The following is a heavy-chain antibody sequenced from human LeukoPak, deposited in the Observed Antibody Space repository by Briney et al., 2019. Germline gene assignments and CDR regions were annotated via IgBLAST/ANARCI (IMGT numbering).Heavy chain of an antibody. Sequence: GASVKVSCKASGYTFTSYGISWVRQAPGQGLEWMGWISAYNGNTNYAQKLQGRVTMTTDTSTSTAYMELRSLRSDDTAVYYCARDQRGGVGAAYYYYMDVWGKGTTVTVSS. V-gene: IGHV1-18*01. D-gene: IGHD1-26*01. CDR1: GYTFTSYG. CDR3: ARDQRGGVGAAYYYYMDV. CDR2: ISAYNGNT. J-gene: IGHJ6*03.